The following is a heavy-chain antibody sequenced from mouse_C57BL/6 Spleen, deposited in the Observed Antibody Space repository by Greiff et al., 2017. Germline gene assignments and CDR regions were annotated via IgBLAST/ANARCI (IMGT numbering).Heavy chain of an antibody. D-gene: IGHD2-1*01. Sequence: VQLQQSGPELVKPGASVKISCKASGYAFSSSWMNWVKQRPGKGLEWIGRIYPGDGDTNYNGKFKGKATLTADKASSTAYMQLSSLTSEDSAVYICARWGDGKIAYWGQGTLGTVSA. CDR1: GYAFSSSW. V-gene: IGHV1-82*01. CDR2: IYPGDGDT. J-gene: IGHJ3*01. CDR3: ARWGDGKIAY.